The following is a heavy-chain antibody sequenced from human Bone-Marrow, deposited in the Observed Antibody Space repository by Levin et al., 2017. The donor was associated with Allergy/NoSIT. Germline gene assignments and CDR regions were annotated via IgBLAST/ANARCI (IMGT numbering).Heavy chain of an antibody. CDR3: SKDHYSSSWYSDF. Sequence: SCAASGFTFTNAWMSWVRQAPGKGLEWVGRIKSKTDGGTTDYAAPVKGSFTISRDDSKNTLYLQMNSLKTEDTAVYYCSKDHYSSSWYSDFWGQGTLVTVSS. D-gene: IGHD6-13*01. CDR1: GFTFTNAW. J-gene: IGHJ4*02. CDR2: IKSKTDGGTT. V-gene: IGHV3-15*01.